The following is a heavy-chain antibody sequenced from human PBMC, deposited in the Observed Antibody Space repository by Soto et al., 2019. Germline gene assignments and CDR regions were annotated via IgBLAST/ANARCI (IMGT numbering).Heavy chain of an antibody. V-gene: IGHV1-69*12. CDR1: GGTFSSYA. CDR2: IIPSFGTA. CDR3: ASEPPELDYCGIDV. D-gene: IGHD1-26*01. J-gene: IGHJ6*02. Sequence: QVQLVQSGAEVKKPGSSVKVSCKASGGTFSSYAISWVRQAPGQGLEWMGGIIPSFGTANYAQKFQGRVTITADEATSTAYMEMRSLRSEDTAVYYCASEPPELDYCGIDVWGQGTTVTVSS.